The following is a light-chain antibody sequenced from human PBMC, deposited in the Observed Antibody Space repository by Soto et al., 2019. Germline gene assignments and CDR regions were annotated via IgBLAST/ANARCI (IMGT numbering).Light chain of an antibody. CDR3: QQYNNWPLYT. V-gene: IGKV3-15*01. CDR1: QSVGGN. CDR2: DAS. Sequence: EIVMTQSLATLSVSPGERATLSCRASQSVGGNLAWYQQRPGRAPRLLIYDASTRATDIPARFSGSGSGTEFTLTISSLQSEDFALYYCQQYNNWPLYTFGQGTKLEIK. J-gene: IGKJ2*01.